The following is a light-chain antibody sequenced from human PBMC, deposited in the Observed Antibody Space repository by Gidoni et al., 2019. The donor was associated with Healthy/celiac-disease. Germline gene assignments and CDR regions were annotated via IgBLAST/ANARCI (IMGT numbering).Light chain of an antibody. J-gene: IGLJ2*01. CDR2: EVS. CDR3: SSYTSSSTDVV. V-gene: IGLV2-14*01. Sequence: QSALTQPASVSGSPGQSITISCTGTSSDVGGYNYVSWYQQHPGKAPKLMIYEVSNRPSGVSKRFSGSKSGNTASLTSSGLQAEDEADYYCSSYTSSSTDVVFGGGTKLTV. CDR1: SSDVGGYNY.